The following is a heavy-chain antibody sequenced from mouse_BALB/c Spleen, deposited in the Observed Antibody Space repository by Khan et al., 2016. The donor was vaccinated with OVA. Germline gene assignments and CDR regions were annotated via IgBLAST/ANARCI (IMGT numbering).Heavy chain of an antibody. Sequence: VELVESGPGLVQPSQSLSITCTVSGFSLTTYGVHWVRQSPGKGLEWLGLIWSGGNTDYNAAFISRLGITKDNSKSQVFFKMNSLQADDTAMYYCARNSYMYDFTYWGQGTLVTVSA. CDR3: ARNSYMYDFTY. CDR1: GFSLTTYG. J-gene: IGHJ3*01. D-gene: IGHD2-14*01. V-gene: IGHV2-2*01. CDR2: IWSGGNT.